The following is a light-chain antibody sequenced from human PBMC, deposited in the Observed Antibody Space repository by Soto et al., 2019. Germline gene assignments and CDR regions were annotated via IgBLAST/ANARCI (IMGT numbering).Light chain of an antibody. J-gene: IGKJ4*01. CDR1: QGISNY. CDR3: QQFNVYPST. Sequence: IQLPQSPSSLSASLGDRFTITCRASQGISNYLGWYQQKPGKAPKLLIYAASTLQTGVPSRFSGGGSGTDFTLTITSLQPEDFATYYCQQFNVYPSTFCGGTKVDIK. CDR2: AAS. V-gene: IGKV1-9*01.